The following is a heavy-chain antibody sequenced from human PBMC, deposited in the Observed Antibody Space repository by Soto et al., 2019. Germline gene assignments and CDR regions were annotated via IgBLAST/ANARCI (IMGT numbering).Heavy chain of an antibody. CDR2: IFYSGNT. D-gene: IGHD2-2*02. CDR1: GGSIISSSYY. CDR3: ARHVRGYCSSTSCHTDY. V-gene: IGHV4-39*01. J-gene: IGHJ4*02. Sequence: PSEALSLTCTVSGGSIISSSYYWGLIRQPPGKGLEWIGGIFYSGNTYYNPSLKSRVTISVDTSKNQFSLKLSSVTAADTAVYYCARHVRGYCSSTSCHTDYWGQGTLVTVSS.